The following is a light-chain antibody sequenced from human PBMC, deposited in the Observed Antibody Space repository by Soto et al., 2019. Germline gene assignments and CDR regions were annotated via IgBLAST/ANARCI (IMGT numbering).Light chain of an antibody. CDR2: AAS. J-gene: IGKJ5*01. CDR3: QQSYSNPPLT. CDR1: QSISAY. V-gene: IGKV1-39*01. Sequence: DIQMTQSPSSLSASVGDRVTITCRASQSISAYLNWYQQKPGRAPQLLIYAASSLQSGVPSRFTGSGYGTDFTLTISSLQPEDFATYYCQQSYSNPPLTFGQGTRLEIK.